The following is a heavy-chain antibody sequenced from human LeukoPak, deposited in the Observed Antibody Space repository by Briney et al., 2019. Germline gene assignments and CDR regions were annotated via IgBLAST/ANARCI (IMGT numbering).Heavy chain of an antibody. CDR3: AKDQSEYYYDSSGYEAY. J-gene: IGHJ4*02. D-gene: IGHD3-22*01. V-gene: IGHV3-23*01. CDR1: GFTFSGYA. CDR2: ISGSGGST. Sequence: GGSLRLSCAASGFTFSGYAMSWVRQAPGKGLEWVSAISGSGGSTYYADSVKGRFTISRDNSKNTLYLQMNSLRAEDTAVYYCAKDQSEYYYDSSGYEAYWGQGTLVTVSS.